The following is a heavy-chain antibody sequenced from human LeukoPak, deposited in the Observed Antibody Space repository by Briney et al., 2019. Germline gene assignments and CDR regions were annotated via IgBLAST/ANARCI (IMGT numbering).Heavy chain of an antibody. D-gene: IGHD6-6*01. J-gene: IGHJ1*01. CDR2: ISSSSSYI. CDR1: GFTLSSYA. V-gene: IGHV3-21*01. CDR3: ARVASSSIMVEYFQH. Sequence: GGSLRLSCAASGFTLSSYAMSWVRQAPGKGLEWVSSISSSSSYIYYADSVKGRFTISRDNAKNSLYLQMNSLRAEDTAVYYCARVASSSIMVEYFQHWGQGTLVTVSS.